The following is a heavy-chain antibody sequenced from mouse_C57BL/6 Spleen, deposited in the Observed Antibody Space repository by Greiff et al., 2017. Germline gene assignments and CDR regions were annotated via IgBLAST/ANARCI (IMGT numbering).Heavy chain of an antibody. Sequence: VQLQQSGPGLVAPSQSLSITCTVSGFSLTSYGVHWVRQPPGQGLEWLVVIWSDGSTTYNSALKSRLSISKDNSKSQVFLKMNSLQTDDTAMYYCARQRTTGVATDAMDYWGQGTSVTVSS. J-gene: IGHJ4*01. CDR2: IWSDGST. V-gene: IGHV2-6-1*01. D-gene: IGHD1-1*01. CDR3: ARQRTTGVATDAMDY. CDR1: GFSLTSYG.